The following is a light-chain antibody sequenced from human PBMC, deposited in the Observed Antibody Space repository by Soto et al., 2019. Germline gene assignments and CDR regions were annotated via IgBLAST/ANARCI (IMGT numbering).Light chain of an antibody. CDR3: QQYGTTPPT. CDR2: GAS. CDR1: QNVSSGY. V-gene: IGKV3-20*01. Sequence: EIVLTQSPGTLSVSPGERVTLSCRASQNVSSGYLAWYQQKPGQAPRLLIYGASTRAAGIPDRFSGNGSGTDFALTLSRLEPEDFAVYHCQQYGTTPPTFGPGTKVEIK. J-gene: IGKJ3*01.